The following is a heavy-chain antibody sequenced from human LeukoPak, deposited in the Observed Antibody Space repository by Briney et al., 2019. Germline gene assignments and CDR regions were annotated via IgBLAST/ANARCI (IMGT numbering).Heavy chain of an antibody. CDR1: GGSISSYF. Sequence: PSETLSLTCTVSGGSISSYFWTWIRQPPGKGLEWIGYTYHSGTTNYNPSLKSRVSISVDTSKNQFSLKLSSVTAADTAVYYCAQKAPYSPACSQHWGQGTLVTVSS. CDR2: TYHSGTT. D-gene: IGHD2-15*01. CDR3: AQKAPYSPACSQH. V-gene: IGHV4-59*01. J-gene: IGHJ1*01.